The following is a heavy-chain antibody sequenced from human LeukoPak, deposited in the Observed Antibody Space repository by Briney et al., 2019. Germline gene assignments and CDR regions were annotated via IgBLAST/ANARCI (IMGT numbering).Heavy chain of an antibody. V-gene: IGHV3-7*01. CDR1: GFTFSGSA. D-gene: IGHD3-3*01. Sequence: GGSLRLSCAASGFTFSGSAMHWVRQASGKGLEWVANIKRDGSEKYYGDSVKGRLTISRDNAKNSLYLQMNSLRAEDTAVYYCARDKEAAVDFWSGYYPLWGQGTLVTVSS. CDR3: ARDKEAAVDFWSGYYPL. J-gene: IGHJ4*02. CDR2: IKRDGSEK.